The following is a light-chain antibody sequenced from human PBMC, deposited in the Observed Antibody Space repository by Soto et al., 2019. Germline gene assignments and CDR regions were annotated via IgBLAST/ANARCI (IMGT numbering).Light chain of an antibody. CDR1: QSVSRY. CDR2: DTS. V-gene: IGKV3-11*01. CDR3: QQRFSWPPT. J-gene: IGKJ4*01. Sequence: EIGLTQSPATLSLSPGDRATLSCRASQSVSRYLAWYQQKPGQAPRLLIHDTSTRATGVPDTFSGSGSWTEFTLTSSSLGPEDSAMYYCQQRFSWPPTFGGGTHVEIK.